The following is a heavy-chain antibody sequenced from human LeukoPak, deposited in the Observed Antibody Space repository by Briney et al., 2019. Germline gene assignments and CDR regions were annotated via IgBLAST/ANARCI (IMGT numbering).Heavy chain of an antibody. CDR1: GFTFSNAW. CDR2: IKSKTDGGTT. Sequence: GGSLRLSCAASGFTFSNAWMSWVGQAPGKGLEWVGRIKSKTDGGTTDYAAPVKGRFTISRDDSKNTLYLQMNSLKTEDTAVYYCTTYYYDSSGCDYWGQGTLVTVSS. D-gene: IGHD3-22*01. V-gene: IGHV3-15*01. J-gene: IGHJ4*02. CDR3: TTYYYDSSGCDY.